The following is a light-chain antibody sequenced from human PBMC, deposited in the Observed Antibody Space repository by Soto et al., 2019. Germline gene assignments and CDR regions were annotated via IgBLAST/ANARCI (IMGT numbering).Light chain of an antibody. Sequence: SYELTQPLSVSVALGQTARITCGGNNIGSKNVHWYQQKPGQAPVLVIYRDSNRPSGIPERFSGSNSGNTVTLTISRAQAGDEADYYCQVWDSSTAGVVFGGGTKLTVL. CDR2: RDS. J-gene: IGLJ2*01. V-gene: IGLV3-9*01. CDR3: QVWDSSTAGVV. CDR1: NIGSKN.